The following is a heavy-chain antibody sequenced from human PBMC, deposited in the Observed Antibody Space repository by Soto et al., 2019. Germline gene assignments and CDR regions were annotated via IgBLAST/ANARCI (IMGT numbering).Heavy chain of an antibody. Sequence: QVHLQQWGAGLLKPSETLSLTCAVYGGSLSGYYWSWIRQPPGKGLEWIGEINPSGSTNYTPSLKSRVTMSGDTPKNQFSLKLISLTAADTAVYYCARGRDGGAANWGQGTLVTVSS. J-gene: IGHJ4*02. CDR2: INPSGST. V-gene: IGHV4-34*01. CDR1: GGSLSGYY. D-gene: IGHD4-17*01. CDR3: ARGRDGGAAN.